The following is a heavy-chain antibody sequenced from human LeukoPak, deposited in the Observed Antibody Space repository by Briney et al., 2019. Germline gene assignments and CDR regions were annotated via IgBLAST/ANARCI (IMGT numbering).Heavy chain of an antibody. CDR1: GGSITSGRFY. J-gene: IGHJ4*02. V-gene: IGHV4-31*03. Sequence: SQTLSLTCTVSGGSITSGRFYWSWIRQFPGKGLEWIGYSYYSGSTHYKPSLKSRVTISLDKSKNQFSLNVTSATAADTAVYYCARATYDLLTGYCLDYWGQGALVIVSS. D-gene: IGHD3-9*01. CDR2: SYYSGST. CDR3: ARATYDLLTGYCLDY.